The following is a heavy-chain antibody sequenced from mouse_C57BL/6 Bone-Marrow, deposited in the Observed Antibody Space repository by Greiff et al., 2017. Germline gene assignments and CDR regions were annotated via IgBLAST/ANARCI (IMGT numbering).Heavy chain of an antibody. CDR3: ARDAMDY. CDR2: ISYDGSN. V-gene: IGHV3-6*01. Sequence: ESGPGLVKPSQSLSLTCSVTGYSITSGYYWNWIRQFPGNKLEWMGYISYDGSNNYNPSLKNRISITRDTAKNQFFLKLNSVTTKDTATYYCARDAMDYWGQGTSVTVSS. J-gene: IGHJ4*01. CDR1: GYSITSGYY.